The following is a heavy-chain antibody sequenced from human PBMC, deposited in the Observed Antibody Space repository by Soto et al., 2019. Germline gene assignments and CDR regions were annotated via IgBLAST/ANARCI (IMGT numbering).Heavy chain of an antibody. J-gene: IGHJ4*02. CDR3: ARDSSSWAGVDY. D-gene: IGHD6-13*01. V-gene: IGHV3-33*01. CDR2: IWYDGSNK. Sequence: QVQLVESGGGVVQPGRSLRLSCAASGFTFSSYGMHWVRQAPGKGLEWVAVIWYDGSNKYYADSVKGRFTISRDNSKNTLYLQMNGLRAEDTAVYYCARDSSSWAGVDYWGQGTLVTVSS. CDR1: GFTFSSYG.